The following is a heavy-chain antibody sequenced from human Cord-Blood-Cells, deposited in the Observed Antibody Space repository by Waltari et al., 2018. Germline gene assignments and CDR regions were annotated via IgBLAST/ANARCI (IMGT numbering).Heavy chain of an antibody. J-gene: IGHJ4*02. D-gene: IGHD1-26*01. CDR1: GFTFSSYA. Sequence: QVQLVESGGGVVQPGRSLRLSCAASGFTFSSYAMHWVRQAPGKGLEWVAVISDDGSNKYYADSVKGRFTISRDNSKNTLYLQMNSLRAEDTAVYYCARAVVGATYFDYWGQGTLVTVSS. V-gene: IGHV3-30*04. CDR2: ISDDGSNK. CDR3: ARAVVGATYFDY.